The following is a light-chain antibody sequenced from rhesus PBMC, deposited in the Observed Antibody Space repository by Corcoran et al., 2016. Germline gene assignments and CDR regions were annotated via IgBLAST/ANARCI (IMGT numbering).Light chain of an antibody. CDR3: QQHDNSPLT. CDR2: RAS. V-gene: IGKV1-69*01. CDR1: QGISNW. Sequence: DIQMTQSPSSLSASVGDRVTITCRASQGISNWLAWYQQKPGKAPKLLIYRASNLETGVPSRFRGSGSWTDFTLTISSLQPEDIATYYCQQHDNSPLTFGGGTKVEIK. J-gene: IGKJ4*01.